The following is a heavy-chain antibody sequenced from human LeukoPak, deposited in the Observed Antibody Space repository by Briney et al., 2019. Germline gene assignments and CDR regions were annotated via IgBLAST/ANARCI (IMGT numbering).Heavy chain of an antibody. CDR1: GGSFSGYY. V-gene: IGHV4-34*01. CDR3: ARGGGSEIDY. CDR2: INHSGSS. J-gene: IGHJ4*02. Sequence: PSETLSLTCAVYGGSFSGYYWSWIRQPPAKGLEWIGEINHSGSSKYSPSLESRVTISVDTSKNQFSLKLSSVTAADTAVYYCARGGGSEIDYWGQGTLVTVSS. D-gene: IGHD3-16*01.